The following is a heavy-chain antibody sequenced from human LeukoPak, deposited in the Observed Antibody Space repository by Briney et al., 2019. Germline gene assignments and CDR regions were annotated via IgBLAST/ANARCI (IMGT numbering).Heavy chain of an antibody. CDR1: GGTFSSYA. V-gene: IGHV1-69*05. J-gene: IGHJ5*02. CDR2: IIPIFGTA. Sequence: ASVKVSCKASGGTFSSYAISWVRQAPGQGPEWMGRIIPIFGTANYAQKFQGRVTITTDESTSTAYMELSSLRSEDTAVYYCARDPAMIVANWFDPWGQGTLVTVSS. CDR3: ARDPAMIVANWFDP. D-gene: IGHD3-22*01.